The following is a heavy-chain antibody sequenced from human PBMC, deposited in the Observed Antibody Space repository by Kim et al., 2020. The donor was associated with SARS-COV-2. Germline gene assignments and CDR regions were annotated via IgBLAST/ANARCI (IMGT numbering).Heavy chain of an antibody. CDR1: GGSFSGYY. V-gene: IGHV4-34*01. CDR2: INHSGST. CDR3: ARGTGYSSSWRRNWFDP. J-gene: IGHJ5*02. Sequence: SETLSLTCAVYGGSFSGYYWSWIRQPPGKGLEWIGEINHSGSTNYNPSLKSRVTISVDTSKNQFSLKLSSVTAADTAVYYCARGTGYSSSWRRNWFDPWGQGTLVTVSS. D-gene: IGHD6-13*01.